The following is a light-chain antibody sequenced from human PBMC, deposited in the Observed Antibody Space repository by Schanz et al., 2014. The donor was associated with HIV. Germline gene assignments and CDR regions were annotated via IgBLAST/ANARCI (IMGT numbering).Light chain of an antibody. Sequence: QSALTQPAAVSGSPGQSITISCTGTSSDVGGYNYVSWYQQHPGKAPKLMIYDVSNRPSGVSNRFSGSKLGNTASLTVSGLQAEDDAVYYCSSYAGTNNVLFGGGTKLTVL. V-gene: IGLV2-14*03. CDR2: DVS. CDR1: SSDVGGYNY. CDR3: SSYAGTNNVL. J-gene: IGLJ3*02.